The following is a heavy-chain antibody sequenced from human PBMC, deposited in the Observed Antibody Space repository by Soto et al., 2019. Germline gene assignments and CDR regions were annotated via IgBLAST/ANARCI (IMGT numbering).Heavy chain of an antibody. Sequence: QVQLVQSGAEVKKPGSSVKVSCKASGGTFSSYAISWVRQAPGQGLEWMGGTIPIFGTANYAQKFQGRVTITADESPRTAYMERSSLRSEDTAVYYCARDTDYYGSGSYGGMDVWGQGTTVTVSS. CDR3: ARDTDYYGSGSYGGMDV. CDR2: TIPIFGTA. J-gene: IGHJ6*02. V-gene: IGHV1-69*01. CDR1: GGTFSSYA. D-gene: IGHD3-10*01.